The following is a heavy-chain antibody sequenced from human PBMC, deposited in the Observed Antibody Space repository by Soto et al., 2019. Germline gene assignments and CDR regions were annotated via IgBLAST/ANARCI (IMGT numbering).Heavy chain of an antibody. V-gene: IGHV4-30-2*01. CDR2: IYHSGST. CDR3: ASSYGSGSPHLTYYFDY. Sequence: SETLSLTCAVSGGSISSGGYSWSWIRQPPGKGLEWIGYIYHSGSTYYNPSLKSRVTISVDRSKNQFSLKLSSVTAADTAVYYCASSYGSGSPHLTYYFDYWGQGTLVTVSS. J-gene: IGHJ4*02. D-gene: IGHD3-10*01. CDR1: GGSISSGGYS.